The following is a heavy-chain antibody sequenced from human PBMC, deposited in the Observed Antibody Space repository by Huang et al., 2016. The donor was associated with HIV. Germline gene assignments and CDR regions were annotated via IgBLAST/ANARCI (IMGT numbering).Heavy chain of an antibody. V-gene: IGHV3-7*01. D-gene: IGHD3-9*01. CDR3: AGPNDIFTV. CDR2: IKPDESEK. Sequence: EVQLVESGGGLFQPGGSLRLSCPAFGFNFGSYWMSWVRQAPGKGLEWVASIKPDESEKYYVDSVKGRFAVSRDRAKNSVFLEMNSLSAEDTAVYYCAGPNDIFTVWGQGALVTVSS. J-gene: IGHJ4*02. CDR1: GFNFGSYW.